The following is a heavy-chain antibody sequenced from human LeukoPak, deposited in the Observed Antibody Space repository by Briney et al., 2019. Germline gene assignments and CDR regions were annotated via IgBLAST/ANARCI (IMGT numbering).Heavy chain of an antibody. CDR1: GFTFSNYA. CDR3: AKNDAWGRYKD. J-gene: IGHJ1*01. V-gene: IGHV3-23*01. D-gene: IGHD3-16*01. Sequence: GGSLRLSCGASGFTFSNYAMSWVRQAPGKGLEWVSTSSGNGGSTYYGDSVKGRFTISRDNVKNTLHLQMSSLRGEDTAVYYCAKNDAWGRYKDWGQGTLVTVSS. CDR2: SSGNGGST.